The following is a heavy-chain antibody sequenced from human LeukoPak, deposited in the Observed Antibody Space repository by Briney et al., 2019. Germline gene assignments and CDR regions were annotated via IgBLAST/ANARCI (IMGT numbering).Heavy chain of an antibody. V-gene: IGHV4-4*07. J-gene: IGHJ6*03. Sequence: SETLSLTCTGSGGSIRCDYWSWIRQPAGKGLECIGRIYTSWSTNYNPSLKSRVTMSVDTSKNKFSLKLSSVTAADTAVYYCARVQLERLDYYYYHYMDVWGKGTTVTVSS. CDR1: GGSIRCDY. CDR3: ARVQLERLDYYYYHYMDV. CDR2: IYTSWST. D-gene: IGHD1-1*01.